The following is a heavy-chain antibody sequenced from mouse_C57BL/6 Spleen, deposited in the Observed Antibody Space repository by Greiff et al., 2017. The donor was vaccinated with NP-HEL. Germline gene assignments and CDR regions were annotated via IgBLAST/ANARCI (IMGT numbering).Heavy chain of an antibody. CDR3: ARHRDY. Sequence: EVMLVESGGDLVKPGGSLKLSCAASGFTFSSYGMSWVRQTPDKRLEWVATISSGGSYTNYPDSVKGRFTISRDNAKNTLYLQMSSLKSEDTAMYYCARHRDYWGQGTSVTVSS. J-gene: IGHJ4*01. CDR1: GFTFSSYG. V-gene: IGHV5-6*01. CDR2: ISSGGSYT.